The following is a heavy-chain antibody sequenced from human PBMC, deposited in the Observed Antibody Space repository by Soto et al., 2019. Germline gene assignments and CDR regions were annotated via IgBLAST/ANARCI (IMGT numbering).Heavy chain of an antibody. CDR2: IIPILGIA. V-gene: IGHV1-69*02. J-gene: IGHJ4*02. CDR1: GGTFSSYT. Sequence: QVQLVQSGAEVKKPGSSVKVSCKASGGTFSSYTISWVRQAPGQGLEWMGRIIPILGIANYAQKFQGRVPITADKSPSTAYVELSSLRSEDTAVYYCAGGSAGDYWGQGTLVPVSS. CDR3: AGGSAGDY.